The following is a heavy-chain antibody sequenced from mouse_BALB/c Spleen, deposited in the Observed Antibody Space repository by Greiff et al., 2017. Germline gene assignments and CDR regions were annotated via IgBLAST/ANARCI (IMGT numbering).Heavy chain of an antibody. V-gene: IGHV1-69*02. D-gene: IGHD2-2*01. J-gene: IGHJ4*01. CDR1: GYTFTSYW. Sequence: VQLQQPGAELVKPGAPVKLSCKASGYTFTSYWMNWVKQRPGRGLEWIGRIDPSDSETHYNQKFKDKATLTVDKSSSTAYIQLSSLTSEDSAVYYCARGLRDYAMDYWGQGTSVTVSS. CDR2: IDPSDSET. CDR3: ARGLRDYAMDY.